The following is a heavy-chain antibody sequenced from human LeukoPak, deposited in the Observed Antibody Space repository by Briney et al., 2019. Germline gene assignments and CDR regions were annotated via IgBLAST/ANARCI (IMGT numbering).Heavy chain of an antibody. CDR2: ISGSGGST. Sequence: GGSLRLSCAASGFTFSSYAMSWVRQAPGKGLEWVSAISGSGGSTYYADSVKGRFTISRDNSKNTLYLQTNSLRAEDTAVYYCAKARSGWYRGGIDYWGQGTLVTVSS. CDR3: AKARSGWYRGGIDY. V-gene: IGHV3-23*01. D-gene: IGHD6-19*01. J-gene: IGHJ4*02. CDR1: GFTFSSYA.